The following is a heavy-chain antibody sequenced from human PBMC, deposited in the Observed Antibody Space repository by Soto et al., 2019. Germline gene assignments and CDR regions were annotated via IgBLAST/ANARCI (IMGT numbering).Heavy chain of an antibody. J-gene: IGHJ6*02. D-gene: IGHD6-6*01. CDR2: NIPILGTP. Sequence: QVQLVQSGAEVKKPGSSVKVSCKASGGTFSDYPISWVRQAPGQGLEWMGGNIPILGTPNYAQKFQGRVTIPADESTSTAYMELSSLRSEDTAVYYCERGQLVAHPYYYYAIDVWGQGTTVTVYS. CDR1: GGTFSDYP. V-gene: IGHV1-69*01. CDR3: ERGQLVAHPYYYYAIDV.